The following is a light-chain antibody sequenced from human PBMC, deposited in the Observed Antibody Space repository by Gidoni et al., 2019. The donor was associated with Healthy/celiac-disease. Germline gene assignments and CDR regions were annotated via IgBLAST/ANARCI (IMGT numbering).Light chain of an antibody. V-gene: IGKV2-28*01. Sequence: DIVMTQFPLSLPVTPGESASISCRSSQSLLHSNGYNYLHWYLQKPGQSPQLLIYLGSNRASGVPERFSGSGSGTDFTLKISKVEAEDVGVYYCMQALQTPRTFGPGTKVDIK. J-gene: IGKJ3*01. CDR2: LGS. CDR1: QSLLHSNGYNY. CDR3: MQALQTPRT.